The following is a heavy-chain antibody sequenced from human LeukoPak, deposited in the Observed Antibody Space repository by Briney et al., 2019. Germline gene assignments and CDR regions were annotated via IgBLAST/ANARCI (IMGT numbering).Heavy chain of an antibody. J-gene: IGHJ4*02. D-gene: IGHD3/OR15-3a*01. V-gene: IGHV1-3*01. CDR3: AREGLVGYFDY. Sequence: ASVKVSCKASGYTFTSYAMHWVRQAPGQRLEWKGWINAGNGNTKYSQKFQGRVTITRDTSASTAYMELSSLRSEDTAVYYCAREGLVGYFDYWGQGTLVTVSS. CDR1: GYTFTSYA. CDR2: INAGNGNT.